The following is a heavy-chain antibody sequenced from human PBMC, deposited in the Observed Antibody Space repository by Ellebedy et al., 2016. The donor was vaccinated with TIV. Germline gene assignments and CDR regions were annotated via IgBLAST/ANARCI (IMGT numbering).Heavy chain of an antibody. CDR1: GFSLGSFW. CDR3: AIGLGSYPH. D-gene: IGHD1-26*01. CDR2: IKKDGSEE. V-gene: IGHV3-7*03. Sequence: GESLKISXVVSGFSLGSFWMSWVRQAPGKGLEWVANIKKDGSEENYVDSIRGRFTISRDNAKNTLYLQMNSLRDEDTAVYYCAIGLGSYPHWGQGTLVTVSS. J-gene: IGHJ4*02.